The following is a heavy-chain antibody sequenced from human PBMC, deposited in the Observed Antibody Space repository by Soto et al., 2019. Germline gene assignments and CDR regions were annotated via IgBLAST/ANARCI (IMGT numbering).Heavy chain of an antibody. V-gene: IGHV3-23*01. CDR3: AKGGSYSPTYYFDY. CDR1: GFTFSSYA. D-gene: IGHD1-26*01. J-gene: IGHJ4*02. Sequence: GGSLRLSCAASGFTFSSYAMTWVRQAPGKGLEWVSGISGSGGSTYYADSVKGRFTISRDNSKNTLYLQMNSLRAEDTAVYYCAKGGSYSPTYYFDYWGQGTLVTVSS. CDR2: ISGSGGST.